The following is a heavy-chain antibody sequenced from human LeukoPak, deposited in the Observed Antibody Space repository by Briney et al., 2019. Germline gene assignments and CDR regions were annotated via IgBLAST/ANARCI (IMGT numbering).Heavy chain of an antibody. Sequence: PGGSLRLSCAASGFTFSCYGMSWVRQAPGKGPEWVSAISGGGGSTDYADSVKGRFTISRDNSKNTLYLQMNSLRAEDTAVYYCAKDGIVGYCSGGSCYSGFSWFDPWGQGTLVTVSS. D-gene: IGHD2-15*01. J-gene: IGHJ5*02. V-gene: IGHV3-23*01. CDR3: AKDGIVGYCSGGSCYSGFSWFDP. CDR2: ISGGGGST. CDR1: GFTFSCYG.